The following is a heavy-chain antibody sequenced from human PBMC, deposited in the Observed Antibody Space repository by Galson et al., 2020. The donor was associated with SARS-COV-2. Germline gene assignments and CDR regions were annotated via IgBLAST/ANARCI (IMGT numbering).Heavy chain of an antibody. CDR1: GFIFRDYD. J-gene: IGHJ4*02. CDR3: AKHKIRAYDY. Sequence: GESMKISCAASGFIFRDYDMSWVRQAPGQGLEWVAHIEYSGDVTYYVDSVKGRFTVSRDNSRNMLFLYMTNVRVGDTATYFCAKHKIRAYDYWGQGTPVTVSS. V-gene: IGHV3-23*01. CDR2: IEYSGDVT. D-gene: IGHD1-26*01.